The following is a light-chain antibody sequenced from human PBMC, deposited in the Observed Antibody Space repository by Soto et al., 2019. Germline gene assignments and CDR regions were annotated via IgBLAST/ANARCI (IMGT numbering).Light chain of an antibody. CDR3: QQYGALPPT. J-gene: IGKJ1*01. CDR1: QSVVNYQ. CDR2: NTF. Sequence: EVVLTQSPGILSLSPGERATLSCRTSQSVVNYQLAWYRQKPGQAPRLLIYNTFHRATGIPDRFSGTGSETDFTLTISGLEPEDFAVYHCQQYGALPPTFGQGTRVEIK. V-gene: IGKV3-20*01.